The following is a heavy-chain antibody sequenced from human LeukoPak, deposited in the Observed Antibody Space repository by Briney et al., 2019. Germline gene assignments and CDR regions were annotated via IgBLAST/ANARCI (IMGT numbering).Heavy chain of an antibody. CDR3: ARRGDGGRSFDY. V-gene: IGHV4-61*02. J-gene: IGHJ4*01. CDR2: IYTSGSN. CDR1: GDSISSRTYY. D-gene: IGHD4-23*01. Sequence: PSETLSLTCTVSGDSISSRTYYWSWIRQPAGKGLEWIGRIYTSGSNNYYPSRKSRVTISVDTSENQFSLKLSSVTAADTAVYYCARRGDGGRSFDYWGHGTVVTVSS.